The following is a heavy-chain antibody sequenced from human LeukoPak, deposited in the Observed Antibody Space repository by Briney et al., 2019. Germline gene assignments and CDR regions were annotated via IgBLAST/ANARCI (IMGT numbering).Heavy chain of an antibody. Sequence: GGSLRLSCAASGFSFSTYSMNWVRQVPGKGLEWVSYIVGSSSTIYYADSVKGRFTISRDNAKNSLYLQMDSLRAEDTAVYYCATDSPETAAFDYWGQGTLVTVSS. CDR3: ATDSPETAAFDY. CDR1: GFSFSTYS. V-gene: IGHV3-48*04. CDR2: IVGSSSTI. D-gene: IGHD1-1*01. J-gene: IGHJ4*02.